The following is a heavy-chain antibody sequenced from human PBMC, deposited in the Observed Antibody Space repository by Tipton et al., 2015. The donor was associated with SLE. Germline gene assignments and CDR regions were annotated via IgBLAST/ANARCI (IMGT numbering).Heavy chain of an antibody. V-gene: IGHV4-38-2*02. CDR3: AGSYYDFWSADGGAFDI. CDR1: GYSISSGYY. J-gene: IGHJ3*02. D-gene: IGHD3-3*01. CDR2: INHSGST. Sequence: TLSLTCTVSGYSISSGYYWGWIRQPPGKGLEWIGEINHSGSTNYNPSLKSRVTISVDTSKNQFSLKLSSVTAADTAVYYCAGSYYDFWSADGGAFDIWGQGTMVTVSS.